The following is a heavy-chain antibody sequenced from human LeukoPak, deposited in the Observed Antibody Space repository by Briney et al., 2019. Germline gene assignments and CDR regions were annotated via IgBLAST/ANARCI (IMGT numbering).Heavy chain of an antibody. V-gene: IGHV3-30*02. CDR2: IRSDGGNK. D-gene: IGHD1-1*01. J-gene: IGHJ4*02. Sequence: GGSLRLSCAASGFTFSSYGMHWVRQAPGKGLEWVAFIRSDGGNKYYADSVKGRFTISRDNSKNTLYLQMNSLRAEDTAVYYCGRYLRSTSGSIWGQGTLVTVSS. CDR1: GFTFSSYG. CDR3: GRYLRSTSGSI.